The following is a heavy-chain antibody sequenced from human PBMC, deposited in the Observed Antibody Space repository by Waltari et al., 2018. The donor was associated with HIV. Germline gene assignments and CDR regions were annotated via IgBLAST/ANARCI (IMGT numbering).Heavy chain of an antibody. D-gene: IGHD3-22*01. J-gene: IGHJ5*02. Sequence: EVKLVQSGGGLVQPGGSLRLSCTASGVTFRSHAMSWVRQTPGKGRQWVSTMVGSGSHTYYADSAKGRFTIARDNSENTLFLQMTRLRFEDTARYFWAKDFDTSGLPYVVIDAWGQGTLVTVSS. V-gene: IGHV3-23*04. CDR2: MVGSGSHT. CDR1: GVTFRSHA. CDR3: AKDFDTSGLPYVVIDA.